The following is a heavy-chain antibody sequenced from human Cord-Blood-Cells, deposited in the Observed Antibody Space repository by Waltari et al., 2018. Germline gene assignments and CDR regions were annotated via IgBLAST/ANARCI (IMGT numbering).Heavy chain of an antibody. J-gene: IGHJ4*02. D-gene: IGHD5-12*01. CDR1: GFTFSSHW. CDR2: IKQDGSEK. V-gene: IGHV3-7*01. Sequence: EVQLVESGGGLVKPGGSLRLSCAASGFTFSSHWMGWVRQAPGKGLEWVANIKQDGSEKYYVDSVKGRFTISRDNAKNSLYLQMNSLRAEDTAVYYCARVRIVATIDYWGQGTLVTVSS. CDR3: ARVRIVATIDY.